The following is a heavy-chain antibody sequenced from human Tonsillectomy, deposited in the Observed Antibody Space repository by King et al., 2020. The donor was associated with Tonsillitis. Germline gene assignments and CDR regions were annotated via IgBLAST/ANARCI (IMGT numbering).Heavy chain of an antibody. CDR1: GFTFNYFW. CDR2: IKEDGSQK. V-gene: IGHV3-7*03. Sequence: VQLVESGGGLVQPGGSLRLSCAASGFTFNYFWMNWVRQAPGKALEWVANIKEDGSQKNYVDSVKGRFTISRDNAKNSLYLQMDSLSAEDTAVYFCARGGITVTPADYWGQGTLVTVSS. CDR3: ARGGITVTPADY. J-gene: IGHJ4*02. D-gene: IGHD4-17*01.